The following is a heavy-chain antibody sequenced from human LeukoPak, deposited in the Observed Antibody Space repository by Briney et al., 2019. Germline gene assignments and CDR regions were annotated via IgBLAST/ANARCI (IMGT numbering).Heavy chain of an antibody. CDR1: GDIVSSKSTA. Sequence: SQTLSLTCAISGDIVSSKSTAWNWIRQSPSRGLEWLGRTYYRSKWYTDYAVSVKSRITINPDTSKNQFSLQLNSVTPEDTAVYYCAREVIRGSSWYNWFDPWGQGTLVTVSS. D-gene: IGHD6-13*01. V-gene: IGHV6-1*01. CDR2: TYYRSKWYT. CDR3: AREVIRGSSWYNWFDP. J-gene: IGHJ5*02.